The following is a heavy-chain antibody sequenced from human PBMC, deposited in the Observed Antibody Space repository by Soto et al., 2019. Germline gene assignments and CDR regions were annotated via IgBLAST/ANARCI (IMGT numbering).Heavy chain of an antibody. J-gene: IGHJ4*02. Sequence: QVQLVESGGGVVQPGRSLRLSCAASGFSFSSYGMHWVRQAPGKGLEWVAMISYDGTAEYYADSVKGRFTISRDNSKDAVYLQMNSLRAEDTAVYYCANQESDWNDHFDCCGQGTLVTVSS. V-gene: IGHV3-30*18. CDR2: ISYDGTAE. CDR3: ANQESDWNDHFDC. D-gene: IGHD1-1*01. CDR1: GFSFSSYG.